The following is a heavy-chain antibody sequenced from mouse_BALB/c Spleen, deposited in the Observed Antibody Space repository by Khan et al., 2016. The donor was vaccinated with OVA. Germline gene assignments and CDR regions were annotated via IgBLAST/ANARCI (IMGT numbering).Heavy chain of an antibody. V-gene: IGHV3-2*02. CDR1: GYSITSDYA. CDR2: ISYSGNT. J-gene: IGHJ2*01. Sequence: VQLKESGPGLVKPSQSLSLTCTVTGYSITSDYAWNWIRQFQGNKLEWMGYISYSGNTKYNPSLKSRISITRDTSKNQFFLQLNFVTIEDTATSYCARIQGGGFDYWGQGTTLTVSS. CDR3: ARIQGGGFDY. D-gene: IGHD3-2*02.